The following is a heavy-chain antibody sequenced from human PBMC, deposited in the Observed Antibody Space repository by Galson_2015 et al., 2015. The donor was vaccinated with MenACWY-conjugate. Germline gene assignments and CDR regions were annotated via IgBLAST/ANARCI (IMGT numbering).Heavy chain of an antibody. CDR3: ARDPPHYYDNNYDMDV. CDR2: INQDGSVK. V-gene: IGHV3-7*03. Sequence: SLRLSCAASGFTFSNYWMTWARQAPGKGLEWVANINQDGSVKNYVDSVKGRFTISRDNAENSLRLRMDSLRAEDTAVYYCARDPPHYYDNNYDMDVWGQGTTVTVSS. CDR1: GFTFSNYW. J-gene: IGHJ6*02. D-gene: IGHD3-22*01.